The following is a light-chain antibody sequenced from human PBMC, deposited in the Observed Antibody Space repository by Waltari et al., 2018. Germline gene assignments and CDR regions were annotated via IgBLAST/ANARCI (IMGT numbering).Light chain of an antibody. Sequence: QSALTQPASVSGSPGQSITISCTGTSSDVGGYNYVSWYQQHPGKAPKLMIYDVSSRPSGVPSRFSGSKSGYTASLTISGLQAEDEADYYCSSYTSSSTWVFGGGTKLTVL. J-gene: IGLJ3*02. CDR3: SSYTSSSTWV. CDR1: SSDVGGYNY. V-gene: IGLV2-14*03. CDR2: DVS.